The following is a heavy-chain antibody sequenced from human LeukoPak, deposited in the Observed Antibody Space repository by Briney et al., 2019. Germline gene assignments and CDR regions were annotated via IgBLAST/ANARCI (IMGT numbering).Heavy chain of an antibody. V-gene: IGHV4-61*02. CDR3: ARDRAGYYYYMDV. CDR1: GGSINSGSYY. J-gene: IGHJ6*03. CDR2: IYTSGST. Sequence: SQTLSLTCIVSGGSINSGSYYWSWIRQPAEKGLEWIGRIYTSGSTNYNPSLKSRVTISVDTSKNQFSLKLSSVTAADTAVYYCARDRAGYYYYMDVWGKGTTVTVSS.